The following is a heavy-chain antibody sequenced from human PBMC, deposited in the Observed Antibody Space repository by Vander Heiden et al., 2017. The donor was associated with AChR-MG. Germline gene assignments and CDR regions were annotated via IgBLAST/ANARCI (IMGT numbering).Heavy chain of an antibody. V-gene: IGHV4-34*01. Sequence: QVQLQQWGAGLLKPSETLSLTCAVYGGSFSGYYWSWIRQPPGKGLEWIGEINHSGSTNYNPSLKRRVTISVDTSKNQFSLKLSSVTAAETAVYYCASSDLTYYDSLARGGMDVWGQGTTVTVSS. J-gene: IGHJ6*02. D-gene: IGHD3-9*01. CDR3: ASSDLTYYDSLARGGMDV. CDR2: INHSGST. CDR1: GGSFSGYY.